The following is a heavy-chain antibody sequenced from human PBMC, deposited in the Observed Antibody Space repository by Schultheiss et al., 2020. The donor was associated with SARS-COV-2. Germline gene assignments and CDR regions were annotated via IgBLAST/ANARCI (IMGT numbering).Heavy chain of an antibody. Sequence: GESLKISCAASGFTFSSYAMHWVRQAPGKGLEWVAVISYDGSNKYYADSVKGRFTISRDNSKNTLYLQMNSLRAEDTAVYYCARVNDYGDYYFDYWGQGTLVTVSS. CDR3: ARVNDYGDYYFDY. CDR2: ISYDGSNK. V-gene: IGHV3-30*07. CDR1: GFTFSSYA. D-gene: IGHD4-17*01. J-gene: IGHJ4*02.